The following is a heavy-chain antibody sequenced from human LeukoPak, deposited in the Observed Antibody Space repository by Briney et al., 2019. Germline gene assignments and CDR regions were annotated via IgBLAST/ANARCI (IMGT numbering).Heavy chain of an antibody. Sequence: GESLKISCKGSGYSFTSYWIGWVRQMPGKGLEWMGIIYPGDSDTRYSPSFQGQVTISADKSISTAYLQWSSLKASDTAMYYCARRSVTIFGVVPASWFDPWGREPWSPSPQ. D-gene: IGHD3-3*01. CDR1: GYSFTSYW. CDR2: IYPGDSDT. J-gene: IGHJ5*02. V-gene: IGHV5-51*01. CDR3: ARRSVTIFGVVPASWFDP.